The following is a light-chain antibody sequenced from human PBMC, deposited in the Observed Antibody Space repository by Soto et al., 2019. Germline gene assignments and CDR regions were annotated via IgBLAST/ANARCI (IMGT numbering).Light chain of an antibody. J-gene: IGKJ4*01. Sequence: TQSPATLSVSPWERATLSCRASPSVSSSYLAWYQQKPGQAPRLLIYGASSRATGIPDRFSGSGSGTDFTLTISRLEPEDFAVYYCQQYGSSPPLTFGGGTKVDIK. CDR2: GAS. CDR1: PSVSSSY. CDR3: QQYGSSPPLT. V-gene: IGKV3-20*01.